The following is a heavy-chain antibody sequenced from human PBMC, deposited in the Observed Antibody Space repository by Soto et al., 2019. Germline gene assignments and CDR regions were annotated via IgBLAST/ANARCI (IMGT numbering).Heavy chain of an antibody. Sequence: ASVKVSCKASGYTFTSYGISWVRQAPGQGLEWMGWISAYNGNTNYAQKLQGRVTMTTDTSTSTAYMELRSLRSDDTAVYYCARHPYLGSDLFNYGIDDWGQGTTVTVSS. CDR2: ISAYNGNT. CDR1: GYTFTSYG. D-gene: IGHD3-16*01. V-gene: IGHV1-18*04. J-gene: IGHJ6*02. CDR3: ARHPYLGSDLFNYGIDD.